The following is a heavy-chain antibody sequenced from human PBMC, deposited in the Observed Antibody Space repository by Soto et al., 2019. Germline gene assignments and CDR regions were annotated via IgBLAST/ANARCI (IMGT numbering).Heavy chain of an antibody. CDR3: AREIFGVDYNWFDP. Sequence: QVQLVESGGGVVQPGRSLRLSCAASGFTFSSYGMHWVRQAPGKGLEWVAVIWYDGSNKYYADSVKGRFTISRDNSKNTLYLQMNSLRAEDTAVYYCAREIFGVDYNWFDPWGQGTLVTVSS. J-gene: IGHJ5*02. CDR1: GFTFSSYG. CDR2: IWYDGSNK. V-gene: IGHV3-33*01. D-gene: IGHD3-3*01.